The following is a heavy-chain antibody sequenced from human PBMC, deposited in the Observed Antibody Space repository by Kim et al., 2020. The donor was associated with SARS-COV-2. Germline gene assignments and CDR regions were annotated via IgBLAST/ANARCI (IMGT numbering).Heavy chain of an antibody. J-gene: IGHJ4*02. CDR1: GFTFSSYG. V-gene: IGHV3-33*01. D-gene: IGHD3-10*01. CDR3: ARDFRSGSYYPDY. Sequence: GGSLRLSCEASGFTFSSYGMHWVRQAPGKGLEWVAVIWYDGSTKYYVDSVEGRFTISRDNSKNTMYLQMNSLRAEDTAVYYCARDFRSGSYYPDYWGRGTLVTVPS. CDR2: IWYDGSTK.